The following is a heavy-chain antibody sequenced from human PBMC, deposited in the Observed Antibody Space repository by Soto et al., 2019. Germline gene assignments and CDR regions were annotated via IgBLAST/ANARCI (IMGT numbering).Heavy chain of an antibody. V-gene: IGHV4-34*01. CDR3: ARVFSGSSSSFDY. CDR2: IYYSGST. D-gene: IGHD6-6*01. CDR1: GGSFSGYY. Sequence: PSETLSLTCAVYGGSFSGYYWTWIRQPPGTGLEWIGYIYYSGSTYYNPSLKSRVTISVDTSKNQFSLKLSSVTAADTAVYYCARVFSGSSSSFDYWGQGTLVTVS. J-gene: IGHJ4*02.